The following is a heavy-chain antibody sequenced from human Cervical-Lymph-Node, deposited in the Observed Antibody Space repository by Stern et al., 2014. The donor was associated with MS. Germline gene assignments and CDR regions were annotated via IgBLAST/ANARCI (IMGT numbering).Heavy chain of an antibody. Sequence: VQLEESGAEVKKPGSSVKVSCKASGGTFSSYAISWGRQAPGQGLEWMGGLIPIFGTANYAQKFQGRVTITADESTSTAYMELSSLRSEDTAVYYCARGELKEGLVRGMDVWGQGTTVTVSS. CDR2: LIPIFGTA. D-gene: IGHD1-26*01. J-gene: IGHJ6*02. CDR1: GGTFSSYA. CDR3: ARGELKEGLVRGMDV. V-gene: IGHV1-69*01.